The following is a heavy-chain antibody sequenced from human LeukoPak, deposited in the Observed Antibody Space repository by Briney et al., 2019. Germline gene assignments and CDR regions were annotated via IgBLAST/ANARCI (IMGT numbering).Heavy chain of an antibody. D-gene: IGHD6-6*01. CDR2: IPYGGRT. J-gene: IGHJ4*02. CDR3: ATLKSFPARIDY. CDR1: GDAVSRSNYY. V-gene: IGHV4-39*01. Sequence: PSETLALTCTVSGDAVSRSNYYWGWIRQPPGKGLEWIGTIPYGGRTYYNPSLKSRVTISVDTSKNQFSLNLNSVTAADTAVYYCATLKSFPARIDYWGQGTLVTVSS.